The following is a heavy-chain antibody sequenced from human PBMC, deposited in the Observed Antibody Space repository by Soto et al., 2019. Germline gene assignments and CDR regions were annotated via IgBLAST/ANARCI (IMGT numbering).Heavy chain of an antibody. J-gene: IGHJ4*02. V-gene: IGHV5-51*01. CDR1: GYSFTSYW. D-gene: IGHD1-26*01. Sequence: GESLKISCKGSGYSFTSYWIGWVRQMPGKGLEWMGIIYPGDSDTRYSPSFQGQVTISADKSISTAYLQWDSLKASDTAMYYCARLSGSYYEPFDYWGQGTLVTSPQ. CDR2: IYPGDSDT. CDR3: ARLSGSYYEPFDY.